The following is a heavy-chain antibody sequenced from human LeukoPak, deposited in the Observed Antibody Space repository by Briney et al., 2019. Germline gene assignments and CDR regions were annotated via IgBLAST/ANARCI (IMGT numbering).Heavy chain of an antibody. J-gene: IGHJ6*03. V-gene: IGHV1-18*01. CDR3: ARGVVVAATGFYYYYYYMDV. Sequence: ASVKVSCKASGYTFTSDGISWGRQAPGQGLEWRGGISAYSGNTNYAQKLQGRVTMTTDTSTSTAYMELRSLRSDDTAVYYCARGVVVAATGFYYYYYYMDVWGKGTTVTVSS. CDR1: GYTFTSDG. CDR2: ISAYSGNT. D-gene: IGHD2-15*01.